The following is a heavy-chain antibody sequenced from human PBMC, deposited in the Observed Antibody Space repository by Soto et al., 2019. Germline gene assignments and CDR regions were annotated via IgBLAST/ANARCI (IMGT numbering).Heavy chain of an antibody. V-gene: IGHV3-21*01. CDR1: GFTFSTYS. Sequence: LRLSCAASGFTFSTYSMNWVRQAPGKGLEWVSSISPSSSYIHYADSVKGRFTISRDNAEKSLYLQMNSLRAEDTAVYYCAGVGGGVVVVPGANRGDFWGQGTLVTVSS. D-gene: IGHD2-2*01. CDR2: ISPSSSYI. J-gene: IGHJ4*02. CDR3: AGVGGGVVVVPGANRGDF.